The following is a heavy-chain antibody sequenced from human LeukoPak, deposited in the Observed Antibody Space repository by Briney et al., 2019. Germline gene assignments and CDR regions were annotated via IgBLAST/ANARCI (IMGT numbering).Heavy chain of an antibody. Sequence: SETLSLTCTVSGGSISSGGDYWSWIRQHPGKGLEWIGYIYYSGSTYYNPSLKSRVTISVDTSKNQFSLKLSSVTAADTAVYYCAREYRGVFNDYVWGSYHEFDYWGQGTLVTVSS. V-gene: IGHV4-31*03. CDR2: IYYSGST. CDR1: GGSISSGGDY. D-gene: IGHD3-16*01. CDR3: AREYRGVFNDYVWGSYHEFDY. J-gene: IGHJ4*02.